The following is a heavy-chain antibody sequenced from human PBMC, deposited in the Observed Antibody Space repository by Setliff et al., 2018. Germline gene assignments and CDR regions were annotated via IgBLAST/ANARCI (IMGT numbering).Heavy chain of an antibody. Sequence: GASVKVSCKASGGTFSSYAISLVRQAPGQGLEWMGGIIPIFDTANYAQKFQDRVTITTDKSTSTAYMELSSLKSDDTAVYYCARVPQEALYYYDRGHYIDYWGQGTLVTVSS. J-gene: IGHJ4*02. D-gene: IGHD3-22*01. CDR3: ARVPQEALYYYDRGHYIDY. V-gene: IGHV1-69*05. CDR2: IIPIFDTA. CDR1: GGTFSSYA.